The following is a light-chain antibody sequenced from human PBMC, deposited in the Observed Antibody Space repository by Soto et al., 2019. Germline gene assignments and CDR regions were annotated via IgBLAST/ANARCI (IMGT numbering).Light chain of an antibody. CDR2: GAS. V-gene: IGKV1-39*01. CDR3: LQSYRTPLT. Sequence: DIEMTQSPASLSASVGERATISCRASQSINTYLNWYLQKPGKAPNLLIYGASTLQSGVPERFSGSGSGTDFTLTISSVEAEDFATYYCLQSYRTPLTFGGGTKVDIK. CDR1: QSINTY. J-gene: IGKJ4*01.